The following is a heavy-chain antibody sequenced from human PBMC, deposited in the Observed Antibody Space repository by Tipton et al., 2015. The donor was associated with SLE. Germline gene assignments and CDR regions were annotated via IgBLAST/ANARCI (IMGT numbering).Heavy chain of an antibody. J-gene: IGHJ3*02. V-gene: IGHV4-59*01. CDR2: IYYSGST. D-gene: IGHD2-2*01. Sequence: LVKPSETLSLTCTVSGGSISSYYWSWIRQPPGKGLEWIGYIYYSGSTNYNPSLKSRVTISVDTSKNQFSLKLSSVTAADTAVYYCARGPGYQPLPYYDAFDIWGQGTMVTVSS. CDR1: GGSISSYY. CDR3: ARGPGYQPLPYYDAFDI.